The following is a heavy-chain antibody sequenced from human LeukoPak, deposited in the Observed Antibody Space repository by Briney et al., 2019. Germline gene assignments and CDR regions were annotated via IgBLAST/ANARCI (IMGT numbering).Heavy chain of an antibody. Sequence: ASVTVSCRASGYTFTSYAMNWVRQAPGQGLEWMGWINTNTGNPTYAQGFTGRFVFSLDTSVSTAYLQISSLKAEDTAVYYCARGSYGDYFDYWGQGTLVTVSS. CDR1: GYTFTSYA. J-gene: IGHJ4*02. CDR3: ARGSYGDYFDY. D-gene: IGHD4-17*01. CDR2: INTNTGNP. V-gene: IGHV7-4-1*02.